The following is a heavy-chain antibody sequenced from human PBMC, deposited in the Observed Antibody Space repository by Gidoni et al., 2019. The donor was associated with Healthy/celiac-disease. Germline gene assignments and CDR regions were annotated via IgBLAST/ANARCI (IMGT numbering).Heavy chain of an antibody. J-gene: IGHJ6*02. D-gene: IGHD3-3*01. CDR3: ARRAATYYDFFGGMDV. V-gene: IGHV5-51*01. CDR1: GYSFTSYW. CDR2: LYPGDFDT. Sequence: EVQLVQSGAEVKKPGEPRKISCKGSGYSFTSYWIGWVRQMPGKGLEWLGILYPGDFDTRYSPSFQCQVTISADKSISTAYLQWSSLKASDTAMYYCARRAATYYDFFGGMDVWGQGTTVTVSS.